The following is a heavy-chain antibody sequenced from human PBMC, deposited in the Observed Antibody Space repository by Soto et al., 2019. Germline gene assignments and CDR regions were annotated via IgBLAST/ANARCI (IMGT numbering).Heavy chain of an antibody. CDR3: ARLRYCSGGSCYQDL. V-gene: IGHV5-51*01. CDR2: IYPGDSDT. Sequence: PGESLKISCQGSGYSFNTYWIGWVRQMPGKGLEWMGIIYPGDSDTRYIPSFQGQVTISADKSISTASLQWSSLKASDTAIYYCARLRYCSGGSCYQDLWGSGTRVTVSS. J-gene: IGHJ2*01. D-gene: IGHD2-15*01. CDR1: GYSFNTYW.